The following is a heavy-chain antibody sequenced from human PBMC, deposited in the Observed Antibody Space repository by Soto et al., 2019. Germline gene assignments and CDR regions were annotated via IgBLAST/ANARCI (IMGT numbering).Heavy chain of an antibody. Sequence: QEQLVQSGAEVKKPGASVKVSCKASGYTFSGYYIHWLRQAPGQGLEWMGWINPNSGGTNYAQKFQGRVTVTRATPTSTAYKELSRLTSDDTAVYYCARSLTEGYCTITGCYTRPLYGMDVWGQGTTVTVSS. V-gene: IGHV1-2*02. CDR2: INPNSGGT. J-gene: IGHJ6*02. D-gene: IGHD2-2*02. CDR3: ARSLTEGYCTITGCYTRPLYGMDV. CDR1: GYTFSGYY.